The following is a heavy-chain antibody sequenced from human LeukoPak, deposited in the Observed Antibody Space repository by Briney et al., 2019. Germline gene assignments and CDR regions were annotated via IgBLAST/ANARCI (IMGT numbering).Heavy chain of an antibody. CDR3: ARVVAVTPFWWFDP. CDR2: INPNSGGT. Sequence: ASVKVSCKASGYTFTGYYMHWVRQAPGQGLEWMGWINPNSGGTNYAQKFQGRVTMTRDTSISTAYMELSRLRSDDTAVYYCARVVAVTPFWWFDPWGKGTLVTVSS. D-gene: IGHD6-19*01. V-gene: IGHV1-2*02. CDR1: GYTFTGYY. J-gene: IGHJ5*02.